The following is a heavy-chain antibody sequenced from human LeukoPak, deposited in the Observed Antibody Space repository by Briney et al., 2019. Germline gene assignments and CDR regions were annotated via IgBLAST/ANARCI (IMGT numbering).Heavy chain of an antibody. CDR1: GGTFSSYA. V-gene: IGHV1-69*05. CDR3: ARARGPSWYGY. Sequence: ASVKVSGKASGGTFSSYAISWVRQAPGQGLEWMGGIIPIFRTANYAQKFQGRGTMTRDTSISTAYMELSRLRSDDTAVYYCARARGPSWYGYWGQGTLVPVSS. CDR2: IIPIFRTA. J-gene: IGHJ4*02. D-gene: IGHD6-13*01.